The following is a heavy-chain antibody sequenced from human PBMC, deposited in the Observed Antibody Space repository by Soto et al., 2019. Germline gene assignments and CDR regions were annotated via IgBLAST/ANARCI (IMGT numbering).Heavy chain of an antibody. Sequence: QVPLVKSGAEVKKPGASVKVSCRASGSTFSTSAIHWGRQAPGQRLEWMEWINAGNGHTKYSQIFQGRVTITRNTSASTAYLELNALRSEDAAIYYCARGPSAYFNYFDPWCQGTLVTVSS. CDR2: INAGNGHT. CDR3: ARGPSAYFNYFDP. CDR1: GSTFSTSA. V-gene: IGHV1-3*01. J-gene: IGHJ5*02. D-gene: IGHD3-3*01.